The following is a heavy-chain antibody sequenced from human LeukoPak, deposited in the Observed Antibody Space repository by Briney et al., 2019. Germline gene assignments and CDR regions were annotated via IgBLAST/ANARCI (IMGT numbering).Heavy chain of an antibody. D-gene: IGHD3-22*01. V-gene: IGHV4-61*01. Sequence: SETLSLTCTVSGGSVSSGTYYWSWIRQPPGKGLEWIGEINHSGSTNYNPSLKSRVTISVDTSKNQFSLKLSSVTAADTAVYYCARGVGITMIVVVIKMNWYFDLWGRGTLVTVSS. J-gene: IGHJ2*01. CDR1: GGSVSSGTYY. CDR2: INHSGST. CDR3: ARGVGITMIVVVIKMNWYFDL.